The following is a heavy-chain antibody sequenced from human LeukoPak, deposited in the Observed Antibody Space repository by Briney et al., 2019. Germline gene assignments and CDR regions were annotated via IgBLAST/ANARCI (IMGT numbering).Heavy chain of an antibody. J-gene: IGHJ3*02. V-gene: IGHV4-30-4*08. Sequence: SETLSLTCTVSGGSISSGDYYWSWIRQPPGKGLEWIGYIYYSGSTYYNPSLKSRVTISVDTSKNQFSLKLSSVTAADTAVYFCARVIWSGYLYAFDIWGQGTMVTGSS. D-gene: IGHD3-3*01. CDR3: ARVIWSGYLYAFDI. CDR1: GGSISSGDYY. CDR2: IYYSGST.